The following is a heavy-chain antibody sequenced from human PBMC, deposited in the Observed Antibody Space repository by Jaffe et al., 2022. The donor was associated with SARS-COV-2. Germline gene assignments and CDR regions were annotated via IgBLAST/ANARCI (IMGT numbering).Heavy chain of an antibody. CDR1: GFTVSSNY. J-gene: IGHJ6*02. CDR2: IYSGGSR. V-gene: IGHV3-66*02. D-gene: IGHD6-13*01. Sequence: EVQLVESGGGLVQPGGSLRLSCAASGFTVSSNYMSWVRQAPEKGLEWVSVIYSGGSRDYTDSVRGRFTISRDSSKNTLYLQMNSLKPEDTAVYYCARVPYSGSWSAGMGVWGQGTTVTVSS. CDR3: ARVPYSGSWSAGMGV.